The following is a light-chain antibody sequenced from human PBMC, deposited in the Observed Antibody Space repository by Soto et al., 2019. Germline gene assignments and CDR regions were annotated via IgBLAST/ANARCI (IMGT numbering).Light chain of an antibody. J-gene: IGKJ1*01. Sequence: EIVMTQSPATLSVSPGERATLSCRASQSVSSNLAWYQQKPGQAPRLLIYDAPTRATGIPARISGSGSGTEFTLTISSLQSEDFAVYYCQQYKNWRTFGQGTKVDIK. V-gene: IGKV3-15*01. CDR1: QSVSSN. CDR3: QQYKNWRT. CDR2: DAP.